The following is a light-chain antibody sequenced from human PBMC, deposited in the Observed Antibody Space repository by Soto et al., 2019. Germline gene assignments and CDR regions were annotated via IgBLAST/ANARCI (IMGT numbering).Light chain of an antibody. Sequence: EIVLTQSPCTLSFSPLERSTLSCRASQSVSSNYLAWYQLKPGQAPRLLIYGASNRASGIPDRFSGSGSGTDFTLTISRLEPEDFAVYYCQQYSSSPLYTFGQGTK. CDR1: QSVSSNY. CDR3: QQYSSSPLYT. V-gene: IGKV3-20*01. CDR2: GAS. J-gene: IGKJ2*01.